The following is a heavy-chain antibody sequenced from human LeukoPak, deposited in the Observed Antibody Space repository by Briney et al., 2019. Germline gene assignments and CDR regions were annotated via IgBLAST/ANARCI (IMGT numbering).Heavy chain of an antibody. CDR2: ISGSGGST. CDR3: AKDRLRYFDWSAFDI. D-gene: IGHD3-9*01. J-gene: IGHJ3*02. Sequence: PGGSLRLSCAASGFTFSSYAMSWARQAPGKGLEWVSAISGSGGSTYYADSVKGRFTISRDNSKNTLYLQMNSLRAEDTAVYYCAKDRLRYFDWSAFDIWGQGTMVTVSS. CDR1: GFTFSSYA. V-gene: IGHV3-23*01.